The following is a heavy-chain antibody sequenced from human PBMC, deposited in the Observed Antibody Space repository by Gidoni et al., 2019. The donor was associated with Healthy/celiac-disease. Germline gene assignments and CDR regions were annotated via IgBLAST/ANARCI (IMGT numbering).Heavy chain of an antibody. CDR2: IYHSGST. CDR1: GYSISSGYY. J-gene: IGHJ5*02. Sequence: QVQLQESGPGLVKPSETLSLTCTVSGYSISSGYYWGWIRQPPGKGLEWIGSIYHSGSTYYNPSLKSRVTISVDTSKNQFSLKLSSVTAADTAVYYCARVQGYCSGGSCSDWFDPWGQGTLVTVSS. CDR3: ARVQGYCSGGSCSDWFDP. D-gene: IGHD2-15*01. V-gene: IGHV4-38-2*02.